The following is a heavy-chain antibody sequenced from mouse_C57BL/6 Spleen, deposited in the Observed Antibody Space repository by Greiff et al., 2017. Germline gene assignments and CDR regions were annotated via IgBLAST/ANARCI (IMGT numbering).Heavy chain of an antibody. Sequence: EVQLQQSVAELVRPGASVKLSCKASGYNFKNSYMHWVKQRPGQGLEWIGRIDPANGNTNYDPKFQGKATLTVDKSSTTAYLQLSSLTSEDTASFYGARSAGAMDYWGQGTSVTVSS. D-gene: IGHD6-1*01. CDR3: ARSAGAMDY. V-gene: IGHV14-3*01. CDR1: GYNFKNSY. J-gene: IGHJ4*01. CDR2: IDPANGNT.